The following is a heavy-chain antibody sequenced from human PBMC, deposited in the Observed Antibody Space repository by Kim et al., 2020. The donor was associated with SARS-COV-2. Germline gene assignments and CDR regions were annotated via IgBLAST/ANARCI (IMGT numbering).Heavy chain of an antibody. J-gene: IGHJ6*02. CDR1: GFTFSSYS. Sequence: GGSLRLSCAASGFTFSSYSMNWVRQAPGKGLEWVSSISSSSSYIYYADSVKGRFTISRDNAKNSLYLQMNSLRAEDTAVYYCARDREQLVEYYYYYGIDVWGQGTTVTVSS. V-gene: IGHV3-21*01. CDR3: ARDREQLVEYYYYYGIDV. CDR2: ISSSSSYI. D-gene: IGHD6-13*01.